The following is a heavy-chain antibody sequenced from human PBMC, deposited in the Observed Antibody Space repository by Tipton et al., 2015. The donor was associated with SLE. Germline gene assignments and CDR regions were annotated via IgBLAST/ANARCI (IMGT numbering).Heavy chain of an antibody. D-gene: IGHD6-13*01. J-gene: IGHJ4*02. CDR3: ARAHSPGYSSSQYYFAY. CDR2: IIPIFGTA. V-gene: IGHV1-69*01. Sequence: QSGAEVKKPGSSVKVSCKASGGTFSSYAISWVRQAPGQGLEWMGGIIPIFGTANYAQKFQGRVTITADESTSTAYMELSSLRSEDTAVYYCARAHSPGYSSSQYYFAYWGQGTLVTVSS. CDR1: GGTFSSYA.